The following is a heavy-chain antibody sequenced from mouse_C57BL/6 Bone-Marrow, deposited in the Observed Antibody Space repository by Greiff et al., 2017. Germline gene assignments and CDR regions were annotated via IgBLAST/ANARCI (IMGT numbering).Heavy chain of an antibody. V-gene: IGHV5-15*01. CDR2: ISNLAYSI. J-gene: IGHJ1*03. CDR3: DRRLLGRLWYLDV. Sequence: EVKLVESGGGLVQPGGSLKLSCAASGFTFSDYGMAWVRQAPRKGPEWVAFISNLAYSIYYADTVTGRFTISRENAKNTLYLEMSSLRSEDTAMYYCDRRLLGRLWYLDVWGTGNTVTVDS. CDR1: GFTFSDYG. D-gene: IGHD4-1*01.